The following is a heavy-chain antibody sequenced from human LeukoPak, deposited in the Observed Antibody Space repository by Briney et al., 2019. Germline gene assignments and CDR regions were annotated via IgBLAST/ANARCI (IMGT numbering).Heavy chain of an antibody. V-gene: IGHV1-46*01. CDR2: IYPRDGST. J-gene: IGHJ5*02. D-gene: IGHD2-15*01. Sequence: ASVKVSCKASGYTFTSNYIHWVRQAPGQGLEWMGMIYPRDGSTSYAQKFQGRVTITADESTSTAYMELSSLRSEDTAVYYCARGVYCSGGSCFTNWFDPWGQGTLVTVSS. CDR3: ARGVYCSGGSCFTNWFDP. CDR1: GYTFTSNY.